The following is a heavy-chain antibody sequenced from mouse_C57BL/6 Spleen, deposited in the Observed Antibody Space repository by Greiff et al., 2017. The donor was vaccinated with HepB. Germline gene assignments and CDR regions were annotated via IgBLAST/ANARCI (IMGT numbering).Heavy chain of an antibody. CDR3: TRVGIYGNYPISMDY. J-gene: IGHJ4*01. V-gene: IGHV1-15*01. CDR1: GYTFTDYE. Sequence: VQLQESGAELVRPGASVTLSCKASGYTFTDYEMHWVKQTPVHGLEWIGAIDPETGGTAYNQKFKGKAILTADKSSSTAYMELRSLTSEDSAVYYCTRVGIYGNYPISMDYWGQGTSVTVSS. D-gene: IGHD2-1*01. CDR2: IDPETGGT.